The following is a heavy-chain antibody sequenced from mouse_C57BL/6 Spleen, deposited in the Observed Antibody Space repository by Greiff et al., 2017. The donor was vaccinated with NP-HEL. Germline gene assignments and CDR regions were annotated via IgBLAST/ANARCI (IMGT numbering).Heavy chain of an antibody. CDR2: IHPNSGST. J-gene: IGHJ3*01. Sequence: QVQLQQPGAELVKPGASVKLSCKASGYTFTSYWMHWVKQRPGQGLEWIGMIHPNSGSTNYNEKFKSKATLTVDKSSSTAYMQLSSLTPEDSAVYYCARREYYDYDWFAYWGQGTLVTVSA. CDR1: GYTFTSYW. V-gene: IGHV1-64*01. D-gene: IGHD2-4*01. CDR3: ARREYYDYDWFAY.